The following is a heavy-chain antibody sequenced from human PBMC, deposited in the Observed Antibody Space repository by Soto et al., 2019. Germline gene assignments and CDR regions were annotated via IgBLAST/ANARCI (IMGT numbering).Heavy chain of an antibody. Sequence: PSETLSLTCTVSGGSISSYYWSWIRQPPGKGLEWIGYIYYSGSTNYNPSLKSRVTISVDTSKNQFSLKLSSVTAADTAVYFCARGNRYRXRXXIXXXXXXYXXXGTLVTV. D-gene: IGHD1-20*01. V-gene: IGHV4-59*01. CDR2: IYYSGST. CDR3: ARGNRYRXRXXIXXXXXXY. J-gene: IGHJ4*02. CDR1: GGSISSYY.